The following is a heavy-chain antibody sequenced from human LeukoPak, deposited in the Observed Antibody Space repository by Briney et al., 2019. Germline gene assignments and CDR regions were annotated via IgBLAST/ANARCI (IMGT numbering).Heavy chain of an antibody. CDR2: IYNSGST. V-gene: IGHV4-59*01. D-gene: IGHD1-1*01. J-gene: IGHJ4*02. CDR3: ARSRWNDLYFDY. CDR1: VGSISNYY. Sequence: SETLSLTCTVSVGSISNYYWGWIRQPPGKGLQWIGYIYNSGSTKYNPSLKSRVTISVDTSKNQFSLKLRSVTAADTAFYYCARSRWNDLYFDYWGQGALVTVSS.